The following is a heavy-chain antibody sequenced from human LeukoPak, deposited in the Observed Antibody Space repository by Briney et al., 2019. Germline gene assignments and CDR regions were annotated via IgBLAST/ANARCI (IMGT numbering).Heavy chain of an antibody. J-gene: IGHJ4*02. Sequence: SVKVSCKASGGAFSSYAISWVRQAPGQGLEWMGRIIPILGIANYAQKFQGRVTITADKSTSTAYMELSSLRSEHTAVYYCARVPLGSSGWYNWGQGTLVTVSS. CDR2: IIPILGIA. D-gene: IGHD6-19*01. CDR3: ARVPLGSSGWYN. V-gene: IGHV1-69*04. CDR1: GGAFSSYA.